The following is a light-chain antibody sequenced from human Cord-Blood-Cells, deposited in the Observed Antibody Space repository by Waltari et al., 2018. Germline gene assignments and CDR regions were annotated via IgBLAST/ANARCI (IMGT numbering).Light chain of an antibody. CDR2: DAS. CDR3: QQYDNLPT. CDR1: QDISNY. J-gene: IGKJ4*01. Sequence: DIQMNQSPSSLSASVGDRVTITCQASQDISNYVNWYQQKPGKAPKLLIYDASNLETGVPSRFSGSGSGTDFTFTISSLQPEDIATYYCQQYDNLPTFGGGTKVEIK. V-gene: IGKV1-33*01.